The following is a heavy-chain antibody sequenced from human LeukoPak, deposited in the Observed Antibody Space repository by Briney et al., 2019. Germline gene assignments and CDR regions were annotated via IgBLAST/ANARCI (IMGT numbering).Heavy chain of an antibody. V-gene: IGHV1-2*02. CDR2: INPNSGGT. J-gene: IGHJ4*02. Sequence: ASVKVSCKASGYTFTGYYMHWVRQAPGQGLEWMGWINPNSGGTNYAQKFQGRVTMTRDTSISTAHMELSRLRSDDTAVYYCARDLYGDYAFDYWGQGTLVTVSS. CDR3: ARDLYGDYAFDY. D-gene: IGHD4-17*01. CDR1: GYTFTGYY.